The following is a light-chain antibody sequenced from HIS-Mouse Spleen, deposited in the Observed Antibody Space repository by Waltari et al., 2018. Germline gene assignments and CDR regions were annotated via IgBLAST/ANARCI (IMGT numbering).Light chain of an antibody. Sequence: SYVLTQPPSVSVAPGKTARITCGGNNMGSKSVHWYQQKPGQAPVLVAYDDSDRPSWIPERFSASNSGNTATLTISRVEAGDEADYYCQVWDSSSDHVVFGGGTKLTVL. J-gene: IGLJ2*01. CDR1: NMGSKS. CDR3: QVWDSSSDHVV. CDR2: DDS. V-gene: IGLV3-21*03.